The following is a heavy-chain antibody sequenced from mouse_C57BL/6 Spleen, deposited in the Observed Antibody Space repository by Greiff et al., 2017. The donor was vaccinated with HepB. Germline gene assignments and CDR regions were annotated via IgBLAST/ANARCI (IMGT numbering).Heavy chain of an antibody. J-gene: IGHJ4*01. V-gene: IGHV1-26*01. Sequence: EVQLQQSGPELVKPGASVKISCKASGYTFTDYYMNWVKQSHGKSLEWIGDINPNNGGTSYNQKFKGKATLTVDKSSSTAYMELRSLTSEDSAVYYCARIRLRRGGAMDYWGQGTSVTVSS. CDR1: GYTFTDYY. CDR2: INPNNGGT. D-gene: IGHD2-4*01. CDR3: ARIRLRRGGAMDY.